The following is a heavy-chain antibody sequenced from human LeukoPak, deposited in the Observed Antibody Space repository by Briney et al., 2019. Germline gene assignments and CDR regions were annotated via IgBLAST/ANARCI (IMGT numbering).Heavy chain of an antibody. Sequence: SETLSLTCTVSGGSISNYFWSWIRQPAGKGLEWIGRIHDNGDSNHNPSLKSRVTMSLDTSRNQVSLKLASVAAADTAVYYCAKGVGGSGWPNWYFDLWGRGTLVTVSS. CDR3: AKGVGGSGWPNWYFDL. D-gene: IGHD6-19*01. J-gene: IGHJ2*01. CDR2: IHDNGDS. V-gene: IGHV4-4*07. CDR1: GGSISNYF.